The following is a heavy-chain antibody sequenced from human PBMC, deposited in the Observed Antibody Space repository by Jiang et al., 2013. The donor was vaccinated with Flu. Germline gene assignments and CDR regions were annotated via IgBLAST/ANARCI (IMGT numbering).Heavy chain of an antibody. CDR2: IWFDGTNE. Sequence: VQLLESGGGVVQPGSSLRLSCTASGFSSSNSGMHWVRQAPGKGLEWVASIWFDGTNELYADSVKGRFTISRDNSKNMLYLHMNSLRADDTAEYYCARSMQPWADAVDIWGPRDTGQRLF. CDR1: GFSSSNSG. CDR3: ARSMQPWADAVDI. D-gene: IGHD6-13*01. J-gene: IGHJ3*02. V-gene: IGHV3-33*08.